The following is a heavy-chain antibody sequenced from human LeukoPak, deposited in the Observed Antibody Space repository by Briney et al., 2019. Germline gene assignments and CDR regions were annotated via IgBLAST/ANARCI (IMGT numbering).Heavy chain of an antibody. Sequence: ASVKVSCKVSGYTFTSYDINWVRQATGQGLEWMGWMNPNSGNTGYAQKFQGRVTMTRDMSTSTVYMELSGLRSEDTAVYYCARGRYPVQYGSSTSCPNWFDPWGQGTLVTVSS. J-gene: IGHJ5*02. D-gene: IGHD2-2*01. CDR3: ARGRYPVQYGSSTSCPNWFDP. CDR1: GYTFTSYD. CDR2: MNPNSGNT. V-gene: IGHV1-8*01.